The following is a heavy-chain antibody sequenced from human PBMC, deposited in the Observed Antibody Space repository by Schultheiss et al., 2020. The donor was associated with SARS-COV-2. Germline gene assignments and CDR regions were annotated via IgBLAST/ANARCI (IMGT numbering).Heavy chain of an antibody. CDR1: GFTFSNAW. D-gene: IGHD4-23*01. CDR2: ISYDGSNK. Sequence: GGSLRLSCAASGFTFSNAWMSWVRQAPGKGLEWVAVISYDGSNKYYADSVKGRFTISRDNSKNTLYLQMNSLRAEDTAVYYCARPTPDYGGNWGFDYWGQGTLVTVSS. J-gene: IGHJ4*02. CDR3: ARPTPDYGGNWGFDY. V-gene: IGHV3-30*07.